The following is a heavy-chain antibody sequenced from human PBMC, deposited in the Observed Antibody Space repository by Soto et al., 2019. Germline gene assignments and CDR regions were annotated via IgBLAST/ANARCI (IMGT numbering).Heavy chain of an antibody. CDR3: ARSVSFRYQLLKRGMDV. Sequence: ASVKVSCKASGGTFSSYAISWVRQAPGQGLEWMGGIIPIFATANYAQKFQGRVMITVDESTSTAYMELSSLRSEDTAVYYCARSVSFRYQLLKRGMDVWGQGTTVTVSS. V-gene: IGHV1-69*13. CDR1: GGTFSSYA. D-gene: IGHD2-2*01. CDR2: IIPIFATA. J-gene: IGHJ6*02.